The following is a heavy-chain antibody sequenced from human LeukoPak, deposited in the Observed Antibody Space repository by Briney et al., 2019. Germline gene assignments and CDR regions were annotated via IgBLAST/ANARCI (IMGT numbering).Heavy chain of an antibody. J-gene: IGHJ4*02. CDR3: AREGSSWYGSFFDY. CDR1: GYTFTGYY. CDR2: INPNSGGT. V-gene: IGHV1-2*02. Sequence: GASVKVSCKASGYTFTGYYMHWVRQAPGQGREWMGWINPNSGGTNYAQKFQVRGTMTKNTSISTAYMELSRLRSDDTAVYYCAREGSSWYGSFFDYWGQGTLVTVSS. D-gene: IGHD6-13*01.